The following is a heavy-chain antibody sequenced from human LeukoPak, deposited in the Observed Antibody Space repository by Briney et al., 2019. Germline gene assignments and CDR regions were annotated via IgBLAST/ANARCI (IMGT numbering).Heavy chain of an antibody. CDR3: ARGLQARAVAGNRVYYFDY. Sequence: SVKVSCKASGGTFSSYAISWVRQAPGQGLEWMGGIIPIFGTANYAQKFQGRVTITADKSTSTAYMELSSLRSEDTAVYYCARGLQARAVAGNRVYYFDYWGQGTLVTVSS. V-gene: IGHV1-69*06. J-gene: IGHJ4*02. CDR1: GGTFSSYA. CDR2: IIPIFGTA. D-gene: IGHD6-19*01.